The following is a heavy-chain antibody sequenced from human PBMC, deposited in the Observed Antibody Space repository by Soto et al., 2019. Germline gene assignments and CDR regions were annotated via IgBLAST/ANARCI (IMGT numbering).Heavy chain of an antibody. CDR2: IYHSGST. J-gene: IGHJ6*02. CDR3: ARRSGYYYYGMDV. V-gene: IGHV4-38-2*01. Sequence: KASETLSLTCAVSGYSISSGYYWGWIRQPPGKGLEWIGSIYHSGSTYYNPSLKSRVTISVDTSKNQFSLKLSSVTAADTAVYYCARRSGYYYYGMDVWGQGTTVTVSS. D-gene: IGHD6-19*01. CDR1: GYSISSGYY.